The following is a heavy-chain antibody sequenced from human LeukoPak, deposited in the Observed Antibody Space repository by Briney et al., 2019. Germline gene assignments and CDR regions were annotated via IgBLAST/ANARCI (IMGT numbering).Heavy chain of an antibody. Sequence: SGGSLRLSCAASGVPLTNLRMRSVCQAPGKGLEWVANIKQDGSENYYVGSVKGRFTISRDNAKNALYLQMNSLRAEDTAVYYCARDRAETSGYSSSWLYFDYWGQGTLVTVSS. CDR3: ARDRAETSGYSSSWLYFDY. V-gene: IGHV3-7*01. D-gene: IGHD6-13*01. CDR2: IKQDGSEN. CDR1: GVPLTNLR. J-gene: IGHJ4*02.